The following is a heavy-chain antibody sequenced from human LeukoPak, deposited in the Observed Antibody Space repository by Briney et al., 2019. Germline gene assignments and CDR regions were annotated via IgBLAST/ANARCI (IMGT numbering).Heavy chain of an antibody. CDR3: VGEPYYDFWSGYYYY. CDR1: GYTFTSYD. Sequence: GASVKVSCKASGYTFTSYDINWVRQATGQGREWMGWMNPNSGNTGYAQKFQGRVTITRNTSISTAYMELSSLRSEDTAVYYCVGEPYYDFWSGYYYYSGQGTLVTVSP. CDR2: MNPNSGNT. J-gene: IGHJ4*02. V-gene: IGHV1-8*03. D-gene: IGHD3-3*01.